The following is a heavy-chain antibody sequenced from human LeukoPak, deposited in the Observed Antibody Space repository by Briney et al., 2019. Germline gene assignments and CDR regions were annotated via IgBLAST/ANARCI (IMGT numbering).Heavy chain of an antibody. CDR2: IIPIFGTA. D-gene: IGHD3-10*01. V-gene: IGHV1-69*13. CDR3: ARGDYGSGSYQGYYYYMDV. CDR1: GGTFSSYA. Sequence: ASVKVSCKASGGTFSSYAISWVRQAPGQGLEWMGGIIPIFGTANYAQKFQGRVTITADESTSTAYMELSSLRSEDTAVYYCARGDYGSGSYQGYYYYMDVWGKGTTVTVSS. J-gene: IGHJ6*03.